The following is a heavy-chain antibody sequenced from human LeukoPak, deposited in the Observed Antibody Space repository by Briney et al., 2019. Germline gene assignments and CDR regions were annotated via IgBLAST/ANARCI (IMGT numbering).Heavy chain of an antibody. V-gene: IGHV3-48*01. CDR2: ISSSSSTI. Sequence: GGXLRLSCAASGFTFSSYSMNWVRQAPGKGVEGVSYISSSSSTIYYADSVKGRFTISRDNDKNSLYLQMNRLRAEDTAVYYCASWYLGEYSSSWYRGADYDAFDIWGQGTMVTVSS. D-gene: IGHD6-13*01. J-gene: IGHJ3*02. CDR1: GFTFSSYS. CDR3: ASWYLGEYSSSWYRGADYDAFDI.